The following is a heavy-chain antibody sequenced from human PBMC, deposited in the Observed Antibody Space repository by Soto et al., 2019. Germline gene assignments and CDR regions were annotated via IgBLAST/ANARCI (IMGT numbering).Heavy chain of an antibody. J-gene: IGHJ4*02. CDR3: ANWARCLPPTY. CDR1: GFTFSSYI. V-gene: IGHV3-23*01. Sequence: EAQLLESGGGLVQPGGSLRLSCTASGFTFSSYIMSWVRQAPGKGLEWVAGITGSGTSAYYADSVKGRFTISRDNSKSTVYLQMDSLVVKDTAIYYWANWARCLPPTYWGQGTLFSVSS. CDR2: ITGSGTSA. D-gene: IGHD2-8*01.